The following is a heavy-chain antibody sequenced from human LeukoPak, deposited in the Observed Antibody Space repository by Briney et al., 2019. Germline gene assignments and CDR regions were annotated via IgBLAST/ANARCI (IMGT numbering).Heavy chain of an antibody. CDR1: GYTLTSHV. Sequence: ASVKVSCKASGYTLTSHVISWVRQAPGQGLERMGWISTYNGNTNYAQKLQGRVSMTTDTSTSTAYMYLWSLRSYDTAMYFCAGDLRYSSGWSASGMDVWGKGTTVTISS. D-gene: IGHD6-19*01. CDR3: AGDLRYSSGWSASGMDV. V-gene: IGHV1-18*01. J-gene: IGHJ6*03. CDR2: ISTYNGNT.